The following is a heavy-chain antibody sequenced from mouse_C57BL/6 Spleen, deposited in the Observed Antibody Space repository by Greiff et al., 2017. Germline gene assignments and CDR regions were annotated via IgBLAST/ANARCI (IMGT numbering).Heavy chain of an antibody. V-gene: IGHV1-64*01. CDR2: IHPNSGST. Sequence: QVQLQQPGAELVKPGASVKLSCKASGYTFTSYWMHWVKQRPGQGLEWIGMIHPNSGSTNYNEKFKSKATLTVDKSSSTAYMQLSSLTSEDSAVYYCARADYDYDGRYFDVWGTGTTGTVSS. CDR3: ARADYDYDGRYFDV. D-gene: IGHD2-4*01. CDR1: GYTFTSYW. J-gene: IGHJ1*03.